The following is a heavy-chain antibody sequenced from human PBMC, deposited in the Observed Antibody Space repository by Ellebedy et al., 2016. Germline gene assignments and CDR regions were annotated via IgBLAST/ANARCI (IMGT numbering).Heavy chain of an antibody. V-gene: IGHV3-21*01. Sequence: GGSLRLSCAASGFTFSVYSMNWVRQAPGRGLEWVSSISKTSSHIYYADSVKGRFTVSRDNAKNSLYLQINSLRAEDTAVYYCARDMPAASHPLDYWGQGTLVTVSS. J-gene: IGHJ4*02. CDR3: ARDMPAASHPLDY. CDR1: GFTFSVYS. D-gene: IGHD2-2*01. CDR2: ISKTSSHI.